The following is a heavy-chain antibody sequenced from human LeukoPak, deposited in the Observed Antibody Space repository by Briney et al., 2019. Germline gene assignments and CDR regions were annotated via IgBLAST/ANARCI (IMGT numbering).Heavy chain of an antibody. CDR2: IKPDDGTT. CDR3: SRNAASGFDI. V-gene: IGHV1-46*01. Sequence: GASVTVSCKASGYAFTTYYLYWVRQAPGQGLECVGMIKPDDGTTSYSQKFQGRVTITRDTSTSTLYMELSSLTSEDTAVYYCSRNAASGFDIWGQGTRVTVSS. J-gene: IGHJ4*02. CDR1: GYAFTTYY.